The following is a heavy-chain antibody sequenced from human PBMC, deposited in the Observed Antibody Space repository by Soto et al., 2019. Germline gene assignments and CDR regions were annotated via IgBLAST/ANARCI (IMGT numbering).Heavy chain of an antibody. CDR1: GHALTELS. CDR3: ATPTKLRGAMITNINFDF. CDR2: FEPEGGEA. J-gene: IGHJ4*02. Sequence: ASVKFSCTSSGHALTELSIHWVQHAPVKGLEWMGGFEPEGGEAIYAQKWHGRVTVTEDTVTGTAYMELRGLKSDDTAVYYCATPTKLRGAMITNINFDFWGQGTPVTVSS. D-gene: IGHD3-10*01. V-gene: IGHV1-24*01.